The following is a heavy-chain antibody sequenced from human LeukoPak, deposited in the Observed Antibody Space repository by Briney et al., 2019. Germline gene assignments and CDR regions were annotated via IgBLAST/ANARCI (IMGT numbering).Heavy chain of an antibody. Sequence: SETLSLTCTVSGGFVSSPTYYWSWVRQPPGKGLEWIGYIYYSGSTYYNPSLKSRVTISVDTSKNQFSLKLSSVTAADTAVYYCARDRHDYSNYFDYWGQGTLVTVSS. CDR1: GGFVSSPTYY. CDR2: IYYSGST. J-gene: IGHJ4*02. CDR3: ARDRHDYSNYFDY. D-gene: IGHD4-11*01. V-gene: IGHV4-61*01.